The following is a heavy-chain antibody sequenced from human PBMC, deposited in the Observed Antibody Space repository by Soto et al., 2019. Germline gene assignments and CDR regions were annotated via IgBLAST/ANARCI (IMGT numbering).Heavy chain of an antibody. CDR2: ISSSSSYI. J-gene: IGHJ6*03. D-gene: IGHD6-19*01. Sequence: GGSLRLSCAASGFTFSSYSMNWVRQAPGKGLEWVSSISSSSSYIYYADSVKGRFTISRDNAKNSLYLQMNSLRAEDTAVYYCARDGTYSSGWYSATGGYYYYMDVWGKGTTVTVSS. V-gene: IGHV3-21*01. CDR3: ARDGTYSSGWYSATGGYYYYMDV. CDR1: GFTFSSYS.